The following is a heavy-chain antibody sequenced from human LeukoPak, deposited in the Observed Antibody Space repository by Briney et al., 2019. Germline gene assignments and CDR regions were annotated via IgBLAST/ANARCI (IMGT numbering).Heavy chain of an antibody. J-gene: IGHJ3*02. D-gene: IGHD4-17*01. CDR2: IYYSGST. CDR3: ARLLTVTTLDAFDI. V-gene: IGHV4-39*01. Sequence: SETLSLTCTVSGGPISSSSYYWGWIRQPPGKGLEWIGSIYYSGSTYYNPSLKSRVTISVDTSKNQFSLKLSSVTAADTAVYYCARLLTVTTLDAFDIWGQGTMVTVSS. CDR1: GGPISSSSYY.